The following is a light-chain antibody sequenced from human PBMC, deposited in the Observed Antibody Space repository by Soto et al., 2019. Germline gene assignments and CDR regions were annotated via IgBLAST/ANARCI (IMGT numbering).Light chain of an antibody. V-gene: IGKV1-8*01. Sequence: AIRMTQSPSSLSTSTGDSVTITCRASQGISSYLAWYQQNPGKAPKLLIYAASTLQSGVPSRFSGSGSGTDFTLTISCLQSEDFATYYCQQYYSYPPTFGQGTKV. CDR1: QGISSY. J-gene: IGKJ1*01. CDR3: QQYYSYPPT. CDR2: AAS.